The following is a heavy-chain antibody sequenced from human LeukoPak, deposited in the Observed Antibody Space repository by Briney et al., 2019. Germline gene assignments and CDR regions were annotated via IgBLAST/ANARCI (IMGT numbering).Heavy chain of an antibody. D-gene: IGHD6-13*01. CDR1: GGSISSGDHY. CDR3: ARKSSSSWGTSDAFDI. J-gene: IGHJ3*02. V-gene: IGHV4-30-4*01. Sequence: SETLSLTCTVSGGSISSGDHYWSWIRQPPGKGLEWIGYIYYSGSTYSNPSLKSRVTISVDTSKNQFSLKLSSVTAADTAVYYCARKSSSSWGTSDAFDIWGQGTMVTVSS. CDR2: IYYSGST.